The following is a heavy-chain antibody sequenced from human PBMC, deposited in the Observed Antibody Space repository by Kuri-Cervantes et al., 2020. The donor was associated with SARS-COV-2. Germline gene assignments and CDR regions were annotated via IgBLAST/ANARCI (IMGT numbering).Heavy chain of an antibody. CDR3: AKDARRIAVAGYWYFDL. D-gene: IGHD6-19*01. J-gene: IGHJ2*01. Sequence: GGSLRLSCAASGFSLIRYTMNWVRQAPGKALEWVAFIRYDGSNKYYADSVKGRFTISRDNSKNTLYLQMNSLRAEDTAVYYCAKDARRIAVAGYWYFDLWGRGTLVTVSS. CDR1: GFSLIRYT. V-gene: IGHV3-30*02. CDR2: IRYDGSNK.